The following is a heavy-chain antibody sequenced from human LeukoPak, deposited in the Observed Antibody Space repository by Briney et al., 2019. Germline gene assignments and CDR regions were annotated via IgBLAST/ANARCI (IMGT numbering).Heavy chain of an antibody. Sequence: PSETLSLTCAVYGGSFSSYYWSWIRQSPGKGLEWIGEINHSGTTKYNPSLKSRVTISVDTPQNQFSLRLSSVTAADTAVYHCTRNNWFDPWGQGTLVTVSS. J-gene: IGHJ5*02. CDR2: INHSGTT. CDR3: TRNNWFDP. V-gene: IGHV4-34*01. CDR1: GGSFSSYY.